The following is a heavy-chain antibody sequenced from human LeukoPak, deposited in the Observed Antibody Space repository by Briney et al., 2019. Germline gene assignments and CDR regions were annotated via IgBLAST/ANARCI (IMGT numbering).Heavy chain of an antibody. V-gene: IGHV5-51*01. J-gene: IGHJ4*02. Sequence: KSGESLKISCKGSGYTFTSYWIGWVRQMPGKGLEWMGIIYPGESESKYSPSLQGQVTISADKSISTAYLQWSSLKASDTAMYYCARIERSTFDYWGQGTLVSVSS. CDR1: GYTFTSYW. CDR2: IYPGESES. CDR3: ARIERSTFDY.